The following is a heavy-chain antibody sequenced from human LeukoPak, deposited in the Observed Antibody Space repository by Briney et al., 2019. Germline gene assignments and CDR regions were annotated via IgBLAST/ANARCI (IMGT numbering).Heavy chain of an antibody. CDR2: ISGSGGST. J-gene: IGHJ4*02. CDR3: KLRSPADY. CDR1: GFTFSSYA. D-gene: IGHD1-7*01. V-gene: IGHV3-23*01. Sequence: GGSLRLSCVASGFTFSSYAMNWVRQAPGKGLEWVSAISGSGGSTNYADSVKGRFTISRDNSKNTLHLQMNRLRAEDTAVYYCKLRSPADYWGQGTLVTVSS.